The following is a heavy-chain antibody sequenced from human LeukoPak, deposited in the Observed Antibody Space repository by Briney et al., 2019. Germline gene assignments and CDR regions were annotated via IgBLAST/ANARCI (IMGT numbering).Heavy chain of an antibody. CDR1: GFTFSSYW. CDR2: IKQDGSEK. D-gene: IGHD2-2*01. V-gene: IGHV3-7*01. Sequence: GGSLRLSCAASGFTFSSYWMSWVRQAPGKGLEWVANIKQDGSEKYYVDSVKGRFTISRGNAKNSLYPQMNSLRAEDTAVYYCARDPLVVPAATHFDYWGQGTLVTVSS. CDR3: ARDPLVVPAATHFDY. J-gene: IGHJ4*02.